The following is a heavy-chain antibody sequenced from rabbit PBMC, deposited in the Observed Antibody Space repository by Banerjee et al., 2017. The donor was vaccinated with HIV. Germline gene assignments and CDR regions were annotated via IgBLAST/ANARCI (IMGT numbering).Heavy chain of an antibody. V-gene: IGHV1S45*01. CDR3: ARDLAAVTGWNFGL. D-gene: IGHD7-1*01. CDR2: INSGSGGA. J-gene: IGHJ3*01. Sequence: QEQLEESGGDLVKPGGSLTLTCTASGFSFSSNYWIFWVRQAPGKGLEWIGCINSGSGGAYYASWAKGRFSISRSTSLNTVTLQMTSLTAADTATYFCARDLAAVTGWNFGLWGQGTLVTVS. CDR1: GFSFSSNYW.